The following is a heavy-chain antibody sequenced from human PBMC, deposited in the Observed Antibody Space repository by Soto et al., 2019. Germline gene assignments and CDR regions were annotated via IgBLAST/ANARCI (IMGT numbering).Heavy chain of an antibody. J-gene: IGHJ4*02. CDR3: ARGLNTMVRGVTIDY. V-gene: IGHV4-34*01. Sequence: QVQLQQWGAGLLKPSETLSLTCAVYGGSFSGYYWSWIRQPPGKGLEWIGEINHSGSTNYNPSLKSRVTISVDTSKNQFSLKLSSVTAADTAVYYCARGLNTMVRGVTIDYWGQGTLVTVSS. CDR1: GGSFSGYY. D-gene: IGHD3-10*01. CDR2: INHSGST.